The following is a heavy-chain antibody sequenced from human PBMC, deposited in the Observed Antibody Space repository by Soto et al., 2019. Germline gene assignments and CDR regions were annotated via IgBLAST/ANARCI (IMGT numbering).Heavy chain of an antibody. CDR3: AADRGYSSSWYYFDY. V-gene: IGHV1-58*01. D-gene: IGHD6-6*01. CDR1: GFKFTSSA. CDR2: IVVGSGNT. J-gene: IGHJ4*02. Sequence: SVKVSCKAYGFKFTSSAVKWVLQARGQRLEWIGWIVVGSGNTNYAQKFQERVTITRDMSTSTAYMELSSLRSEDTAVYYCAADRGYSSSWYYFDYWGQGTLVTVSS.